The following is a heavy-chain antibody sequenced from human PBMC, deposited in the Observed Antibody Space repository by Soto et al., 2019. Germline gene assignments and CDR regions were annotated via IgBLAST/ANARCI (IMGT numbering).Heavy chain of an antibody. J-gene: IGHJ4*02. CDR1: GYTFTSYG. CDR3: ARTANYYDSSGYSDFDY. CDR2: ISAYNGNT. Sequence: ASVKASCKASGYTFTSYGISWVRQAPEQGLEWMGWISAYNGNTNYAQKLQGRATMTTDTSTSTAYMELRSLRSDDTAVYYCARTANYYDSSGYSDFDYWGQGTLVTVSS. D-gene: IGHD3-22*01. V-gene: IGHV1-18*01.